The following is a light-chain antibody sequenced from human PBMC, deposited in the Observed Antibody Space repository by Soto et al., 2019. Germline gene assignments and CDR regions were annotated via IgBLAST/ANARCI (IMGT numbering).Light chain of an antibody. J-gene: IGKJ4*01. Sequence: EIVLTQYPGTLSLSPGERATLSCRASQSVSSSYLAWYQQKPGQAPRLHIYGASSRATGIPDRFSGSGSRTGFTLPNRRLEPEDFAVYYGQQYGRSRRLTFGGGTKVDIK. CDR3: QQYGRSRRLT. CDR1: QSVSSSY. V-gene: IGKV3-20*01. CDR2: GAS.